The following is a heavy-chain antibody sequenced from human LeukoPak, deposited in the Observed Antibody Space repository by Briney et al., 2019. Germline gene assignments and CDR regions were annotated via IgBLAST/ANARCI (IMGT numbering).Heavy chain of an antibody. CDR1: GDSISRTNFY. CDR3: ASRAIAAPRKPFDY. Sequence: SETLSLTCTVSGDSISRTNFYWGWIRQPPGKGLEWIGETNHSGSTNYNPSLKSRVTISVDTSKNQFSLKLSSVTAADTAVYYCASRAIAAPRKPFDYWGQGTLVTVSS. J-gene: IGHJ4*02. D-gene: IGHD6-13*01. V-gene: IGHV4-39*07. CDR2: TNHSGST.